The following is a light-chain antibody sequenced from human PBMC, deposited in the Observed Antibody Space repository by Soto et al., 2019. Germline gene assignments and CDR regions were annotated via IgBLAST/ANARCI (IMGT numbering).Light chain of an antibody. CDR2: EGS. CDR1: SSDVGSYNL. Sequence: QSALTQPASVSGSPGQSITISCTGTSSDVGSYNLVSWYQWHPGKAPKLMIYEGSKRPSGVSNRFSGSKSGNTASLTISGLQAEDEADYYCCSYAGSSTLAFGGGTKLTVL. J-gene: IGLJ2*01. V-gene: IGLV2-23*01. CDR3: CSYAGSSTLA.